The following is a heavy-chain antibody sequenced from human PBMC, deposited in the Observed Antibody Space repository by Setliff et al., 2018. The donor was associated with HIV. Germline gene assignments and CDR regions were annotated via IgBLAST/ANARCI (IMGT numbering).Heavy chain of an antibody. V-gene: IGHV1-2*02. CDR3: ARDTGRATFSDY. J-gene: IGHJ4*02. CDR1: EYTFTDYF. CDR2: ISPYNGGT. D-gene: IGHD1-26*01. Sequence: ASVKVSCKASEYTFTDYFIHWVRQAPGQGLEWMGWISPYNGGTNYAQKFQGRVTMTRDTSISTAYMELSSLRYDDTAVYYCARDTGRATFSDYWGQGTLVTVSS.